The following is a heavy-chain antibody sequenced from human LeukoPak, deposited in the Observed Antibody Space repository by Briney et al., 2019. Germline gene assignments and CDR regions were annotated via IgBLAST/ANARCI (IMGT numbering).Heavy chain of an antibody. CDR2: ISYDGSNK. V-gene: IGHV3-30*04. CDR1: GFTFSSYA. D-gene: IGHD2-15*01. Sequence: PGGSLRLSCAASGFTFSSYAMHWVRQAPGKGLEWVAVISYDGSNKYYADSVKGRFTISRDNSKNTLYLQMNSLKTEDTAVYYCTTDYCSGGSCNGGYYFDYWGQGTLVTVSS. CDR3: TTDYCSGGSCNGGYYFDY. J-gene: IGHJ4*02.